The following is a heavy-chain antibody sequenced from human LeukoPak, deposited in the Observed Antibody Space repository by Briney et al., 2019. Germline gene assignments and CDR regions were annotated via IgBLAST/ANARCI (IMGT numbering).Heavy chain of an antibody. V-gene: IGHV3-48*04. CDR3: ARASVNYYDSSGYWAFDY. Sequence: GSLRLSCAASGFTFSSYTMNWVRQAPGKGLEWVSDISSSGGNIHYADSVKGRFTISRDNAKNSLYLQMNSLRAEDTAVYYCARASVNYYDSSGYWAFDYWGQGTLVTVSS. CDR2: ISSSGGNI. J-gene: IGHJ4*02. D-gene: IGHD3-22*01. CDR1: GFTFSSYT.